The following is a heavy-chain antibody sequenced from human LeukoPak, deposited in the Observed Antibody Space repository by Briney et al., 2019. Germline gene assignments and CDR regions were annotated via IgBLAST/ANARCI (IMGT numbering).Heavy chain of an antibody. J-gene: IGHJ5*02. CDR2: NADGST. V-gene: IGHV3-66*01. CDR1: GFTVNNEY. CDR3: LRSVLP. Sequence: GGSLRLSCAASGFTVNNEYMYWVRQAPGRGLECVSLNADGSTFYADSVKGRFTISRDNSRNTLDLQMDSLRAEDTAVYFCLRSVLPWGQGTRVTVSS. D-gene: IGHD4/OR15-4a*01.